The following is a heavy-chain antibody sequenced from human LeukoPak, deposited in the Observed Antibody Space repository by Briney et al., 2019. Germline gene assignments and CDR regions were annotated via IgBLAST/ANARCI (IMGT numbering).Heavy chain of an antibody. CDR3: ARPPGYSSS. D-gene: IGHD6-13*01. Sequence: PGGSLRLSCAASGFTLSSYAMHWVRQAPGKGLEWVAVISYDGSNKYYADSVKGRFTISRDNSKNTLYLQMNSLRAEDTAVYYCARPPGYSSSWGQGTLVTVSS. J-gene: IGHJ4*02. V-gene: IGHV3-30-3*01. CDR1: GFTLSSYA. CDR2: ISYDGSNK.